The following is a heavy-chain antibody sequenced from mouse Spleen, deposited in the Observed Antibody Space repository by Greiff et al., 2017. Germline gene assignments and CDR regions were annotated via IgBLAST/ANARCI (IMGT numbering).Heavy chain of an antibody. Sequence: EVQGVESGGGLVQAGRSLRLSCATSGFTFSDFYMEWVRQAPGKGLEWIAASRNKANDYTTEYSASVKGRFIVSRDTSQSILYLQMNALRAEDTAIYYCARDADHGGSMDYWGQGTSVTVSS. CDR3: ARDADHGGSMDY. V-gene: IGHV7-1*01. CDR2: SRNKANDYTT. CDR1: GFTFSDFY. J-gene: IGHJ4*01.